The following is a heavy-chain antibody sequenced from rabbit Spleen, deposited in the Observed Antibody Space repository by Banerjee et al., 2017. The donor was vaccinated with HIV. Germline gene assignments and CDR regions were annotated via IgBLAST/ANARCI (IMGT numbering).Heavy chain of an antibody. CDR1: GFTLSSYW. CDR2: MHIGSGST. CDR3: TREAGYGHGDLDL. V-gene: IGHV1S40*01. D-gene: IGHD6-1*01. Sequence: QSLEEAGGDLVKPGASLTLTCTASGFTLSSYWMYWVRQAPGKGLEWIARMHIGSGSTDYASWAKGRFTMSKASSTTVTLQMTSLTAADTATYFCTREAGYGHGDLDLWGPGTLVTVS. J-gene: IGHJ4*01.